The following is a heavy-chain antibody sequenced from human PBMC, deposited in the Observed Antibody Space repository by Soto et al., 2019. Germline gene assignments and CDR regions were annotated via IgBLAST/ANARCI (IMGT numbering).Heavy chain of an antibody. D-gene: IGHD1-1*01. Sequence: QVQLQESGPGLMKPSQTLSLTCSVSAGSISSPGYYWSWIRQHPGKGLEWLGYIFHTGSTDYNPSIKSRLTMSVDTSKNQFSLKLTSVTAADTALYYCARGATATTARGAFDIWGQGTMVTVSS. CDR2: IFHTGST. J-gene: IGHJ3*02. CDR3: ARGATATTARGAFDI. V-gene: IGHV4-31*03. CDR1: AGSISSPGYY.